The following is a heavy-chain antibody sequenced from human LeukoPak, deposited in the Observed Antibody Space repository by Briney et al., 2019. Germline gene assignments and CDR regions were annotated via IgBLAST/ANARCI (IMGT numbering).Heavy chain of an antibody. CDR2: ISYDGSNK. Sequence: PGGSLRLSCAASGFTFSSYAMHWVRQAPGKGLEWVAVISYDGSNKYYADSVKGRFTISRDNSKNTLYLQMNSLRAEDTAVYYCARELVYYYDSSGYSFWGQGTLVTVSS. CDR3: ARELVYYYDSSGYSF. J-gene: IGHJ4*02. V-gene: IGHV3-30*04. D-gene: IGHD3-22*01. CDR1: GFTFSSYA.